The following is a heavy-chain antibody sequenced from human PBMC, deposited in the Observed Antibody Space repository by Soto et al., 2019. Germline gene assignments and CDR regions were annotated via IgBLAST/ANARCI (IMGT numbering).Heavy chain of an antibody. Sequence: GESLKISCKASGYSFSTYWITWVRQMPGKGLEWMGRIDPSDSYTNNSPSFQGHVTISADKSISTAYLQWSSLKASDTAIYYCAREPATPYYYYGMDVWGQGTTVTVSS. CDR2: IDPSDSYT. CDR3: AREPATPYYYYGMDV. D-gene: IGHD1-26*01. CDR1: GYSFSTYW. J-gene: IGHJ6*02. V-gene: IGHV5-10-1*01.